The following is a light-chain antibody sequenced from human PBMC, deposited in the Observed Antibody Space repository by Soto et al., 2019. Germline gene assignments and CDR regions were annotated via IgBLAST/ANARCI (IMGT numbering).Light chain of an antibody. CDR1: SSDVGGYNY. CDR3: SSYTSSSTLPFV. V-gene: IGLV2-14*01. J-gene: IGLJ1*01. Sequence: QSVLTQPASVSGSPGQSITISRTGTSSDVGGYNYVSWYQQHPGKAPKLMIYEVSNRPSGVSNRFSGSKSGNTASLTISGLQAEEEADYYCSSYTSSSTLPFVFGTGTKVTVL. CDR2: EVS.